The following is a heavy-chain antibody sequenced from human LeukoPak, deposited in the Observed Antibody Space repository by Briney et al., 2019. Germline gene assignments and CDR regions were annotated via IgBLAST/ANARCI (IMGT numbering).Heavy chain of an antibody. CDR2: IIPIFGTA. Sequence: SVKVSCKASGGTFSSYAISWVRQAPGQGLEWMGGIIPIFGTANYAQKFQGRVTITADKSTSTAYMELSSLRSEDMAVYYCARVGYNTGEFDYWGQGTLVTVSS. D-gene: IGHD5-24*01. CDR3: ARVGYNTGEFDY. V-gene: IGHV1-69*06. J-gene: IGHJ4*02. CDR1: GGTFSSYA.